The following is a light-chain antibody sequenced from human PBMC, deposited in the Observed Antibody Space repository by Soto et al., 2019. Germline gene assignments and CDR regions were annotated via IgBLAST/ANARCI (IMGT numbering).Light chain of an antibody. Sequence: EMVMTQSPATLSVSPGERVTLSCRASESVHRNLAWYQQKPGQGPSLLIYYASTRATGVPDRFTGSGSGTVLTLTISSLQSEDFGVYHCQHYSNWPPTFGPGTKVEIK. V-gene: IGKV3-15*01. CDR3: QHYSNWPPT. CDR2: YAS. J-gene: IGKJ3*01. CDR1: ESVHRN.